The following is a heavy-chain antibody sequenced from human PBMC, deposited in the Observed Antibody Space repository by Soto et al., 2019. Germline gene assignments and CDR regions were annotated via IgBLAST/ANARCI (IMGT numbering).Heavy chain of an antibody. CDR3: TTDEAGFDY. CDR2: IKSKTDGGTT. Sequence: RRSCAASGFTFSNAWMSWVRQAPGKGLEWGGRIKSKTDGGTTDYAAPVKGRLTISRDDSKNTLYLQMNSLKTEDTAAYYCTTDEAGFDYWGQGTLVTVSS. V-gene: IGHV3-15*01. J-gene: IGHJ4*02. CDR1: GFTFSNAW.